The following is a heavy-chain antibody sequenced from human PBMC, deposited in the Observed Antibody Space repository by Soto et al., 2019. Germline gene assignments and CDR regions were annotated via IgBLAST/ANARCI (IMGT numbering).Heavy chain of an antibody. CDR2: IYYSGST. V-gene: IGHV4-59*08. Sequence: SXTLSLTCTVSGGSISSYYWSWIRQPPGKGLEWIGYIYYSGSTNYNPSLKSRVTISVDTSKNQFSLKLSSVTAADTAVYYCVRHGAALYSSSSNFDYWGQGTLVTVSS. CDR1: GGSISSYY. J-gene: IGHJ4*02. D-gene: IGHD6-6*01. CDR3: VRHGAALYSSSSNFDY.